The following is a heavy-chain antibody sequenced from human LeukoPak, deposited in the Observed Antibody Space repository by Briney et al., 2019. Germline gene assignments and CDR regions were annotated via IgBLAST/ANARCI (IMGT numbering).Heavy chain of an antibody. CDR2: TSGSGGST. Sequence: PGGSLRLYCAASGFTFSSYAMSWVRQVPGRGLGWVSTTSGSGGSTYYADSVKGRFTISRDNSKNTLYLQMNSLRAEDTAIYYCANSPPVVLFDYWGQGTLVTVSS. CDR1: GFTFSSYA. CDR3: ANSPPVVLFDY. V-gene: IGHV3-23*01. D-gene: IGHD6-6*01. J-gene: IGHJ4*02.